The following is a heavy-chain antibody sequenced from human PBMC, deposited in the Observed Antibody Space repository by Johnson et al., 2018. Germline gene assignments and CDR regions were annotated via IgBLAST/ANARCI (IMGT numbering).Heavy chain of an antibody. CDR1: GFTFSGYC. J-gene: IGHJ6*03. D-gene: IGHD3-22*01. CDR2: IKQDGSEK. V-gene: IGHV3-7*01. Sequence: VQLVESGGGLVQPGGSLRLSCAASGFTFSGYCMTWVRQAPGKGLEWVANIKQDGSEKYYVDSVNGRFTLSRDNAKDSLYLQMNRLRAEDTAVYYCARGASTYYYDSSAYYFPRMDVWGKGTTVTVSS. CDR3: ARGASTYYYDSSAYYFPRMDV.